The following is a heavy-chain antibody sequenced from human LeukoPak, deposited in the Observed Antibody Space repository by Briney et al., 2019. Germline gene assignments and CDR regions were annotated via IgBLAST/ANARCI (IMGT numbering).Heavy chain of an antibody. V-gene: IGHV3-49*04. CDR3: ARAPYASYANLDC. J-gene: IGHJ4*02. CDR1: GFTFGDYA. Sequence: PGGSLRLSCATSGFTFGDYAMSWVCQAPGRGLEWVGFIRSKAFGGTTEYAASVRGRFTISRDDSKSIGYLQMNSLEAEDTAVYYCARAPYASYANLDCWGQGTLVTVSS. D-gene: IGHD1-26*01. CDR2: IRSKAFGGTT.